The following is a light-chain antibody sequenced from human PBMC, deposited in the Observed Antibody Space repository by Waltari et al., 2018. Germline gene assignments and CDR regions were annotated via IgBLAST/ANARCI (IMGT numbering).Light chain of an antibody. CDR1: TSNTGAGHD. CDR3: QSFDNMLSGGVV. CDR2: GNN. V-gene: IGLV1-40*01. J-gene: IGLJ2*01. Sequence: QSVLTQPPSVSGTPGQRVTISCSGSTSNTGAGHDVPWYQHLPGTAPKLLIYGNNNRPSGVPDRFSGSKSGTSASLAITGLQADDEADYFCQSFDNMLSGGVVFGGGTKLAVL.